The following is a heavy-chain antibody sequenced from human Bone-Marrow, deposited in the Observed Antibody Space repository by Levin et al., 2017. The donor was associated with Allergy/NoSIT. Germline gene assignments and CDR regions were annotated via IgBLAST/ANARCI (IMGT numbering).Heavy chain of an antibody. CDR2: ISSSSSYT. D-gene: IGHD3-10*01. Sequence: GGSLRLSCAASGFTFSDYYMSWIRQAPGKGLEWVSYISSSSSYTNYADSVKGRFTISRDNAKNSLYLQMNSLRAEDTAVYYCARDQCIRFGELCVSCGMDGWGQGTTVTVSS. CDR3: ARDQCIRFGELCVSCGMDG. CDR1: GFTFSDYY. V-gene: IGHV3-11*05. J-gene: IGHJ6*02.